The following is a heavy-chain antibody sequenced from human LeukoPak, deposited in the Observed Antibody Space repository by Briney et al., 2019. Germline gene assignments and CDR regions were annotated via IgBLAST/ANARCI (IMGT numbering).Heavy chain of an antibody. D-gene: IGHD3-9*01. V-gene: IGHV1-2*02. J-gene: IGHJ3*02. CDR3: ASVDEYFDWSRRGFDI. CDR1: GYTFTGYY. Sequence: GASVKVSCKASGYTFTGYYMHWVRQAPGQGLEWMGWINPNSGGTNYAQKFQGRVTMTRDTSISTAYMELSRLRSDDTAVYYCASVDEYFDWSRRGFDIWGQGTMVTVSS. CDR2: INPNSGGT.